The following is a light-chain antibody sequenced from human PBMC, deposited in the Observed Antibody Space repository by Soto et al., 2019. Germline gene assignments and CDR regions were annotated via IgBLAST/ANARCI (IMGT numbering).Light chain of an antibody. CDR1: TSDVGGYNY. CDR3: FSYTTSSAPYV. Sequence: QSALTQPASVSGSPGQSITISCTGTTSDVGGYNYVSWYQQHPGKAPKLMIYEVSNRPSGVSNRFSGSQSGKTASLTISGLQPEDEAASSCFSYTTSSAPYVFGTVTKLTVL. CDR2: EVS. J-gene: IGLJ1*01. V-gene: IGLV2-14*01.